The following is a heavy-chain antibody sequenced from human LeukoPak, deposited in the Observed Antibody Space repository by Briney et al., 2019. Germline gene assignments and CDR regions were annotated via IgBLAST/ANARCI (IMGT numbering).Heavy chain of an antibody. CDR3: AKYLKGWNDDDAFDI. CDR1: GFTFSSYS. Sequence: GGSLRLSCAASGFTFSSYSMNWVRQAPGKGLEWVSAISGSGGSTYYADSVKGRFTISRDNSKNTLYLQMNSLRAEDTAVYYCAKYLKGWNDDDAFDIWGQGTMVTVSS. CDR2: ISGSGGST. D-gene: IGHD1-1*01. J-gene: IGHJ3*02. V-gene: IGHV3-23*01.